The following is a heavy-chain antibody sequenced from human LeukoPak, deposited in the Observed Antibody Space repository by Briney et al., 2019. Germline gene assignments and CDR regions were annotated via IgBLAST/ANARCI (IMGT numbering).Heavy chain of an antibody. CDR3: ARGRDFGYSYGGYYYMDV. V-gene: IGHV3-13*01. CDR1: GFTFSSYD. Sequence: LGGSLRLSCAASGFTFSSYDMHWVRQATGKGLEWVSAIGTAGDTYYPGSVKGRFTISRENAKNSLYLQMNSLRAGDTAVYYCARGRDFGYSYGGYYYMDVWGKGTTVTVSS. J-gene: IGHJ6*03. CDR2: IGTAGDT. D-gene: IGHD5-18*01.